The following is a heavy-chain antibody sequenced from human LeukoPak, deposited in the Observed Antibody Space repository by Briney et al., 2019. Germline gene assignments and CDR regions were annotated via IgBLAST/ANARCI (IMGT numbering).Heavy chain of an antibody. CDR3: AKDLYLRDFWNGYFDY. D-gene: IGHD3-3*01. CDR2: ISASGSAT. J-gene: IGHJ4*02. Sequence: AGSLTLSCAASGFTFSSYSKNWVRQPPGKGLEWVAAISASGSATSYADSVRGRFTISRDNSKSTTYLQMNSLRAEDTAVFYCAKDLYLRDFWNGYFDYWGQGIPVTVSS. V-gene: IGHV3-23*01. CDR1: GFTFSSYS.